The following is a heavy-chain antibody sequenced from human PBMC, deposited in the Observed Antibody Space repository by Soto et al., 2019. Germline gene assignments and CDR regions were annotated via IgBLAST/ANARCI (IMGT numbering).Heavy chain of an antibody. CDR1: GFTFSSYN. J-gene: IGHJ6*02. CDR3: ASLTFFGAVIEGMDV. Sequence: EVQLVESGGGLVQPGGSLRLSCAASGFTFSSYNMNWVRQAPGKGLEWLSYISSGSSPIYYADSVKGRFTISRDNAKNSPYLQMSSLRDEDTAVYYCASLTFFGAVIEGMDVWGQGTTVTVSS. D-gene: IGHD3-3*01. CDR2: ISSGSSPI. V-gene: IGHV3-48*02.